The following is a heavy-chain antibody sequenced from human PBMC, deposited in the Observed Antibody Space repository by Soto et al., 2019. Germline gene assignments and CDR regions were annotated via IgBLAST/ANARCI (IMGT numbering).Heavy chain of an antibody. J-gene: IGHJ4*02. CDR3: AKDPQQLIVYFDY. CDR2: INPNNGGT. Sequence: VPVKVYCKAFGYSFTGNSRRWVRQATGKGLEWKGWINPNNGGTNYAQRYRGWVTMTRDTSVSTAYMDLNRLKSDDTAVYYCAKDPQQLIVYFDYWGQGTQVTVSS. V-gene: IGHV1-2*04. CDR1: GYSFTGNS. D-gene: IGHD6-13*01.